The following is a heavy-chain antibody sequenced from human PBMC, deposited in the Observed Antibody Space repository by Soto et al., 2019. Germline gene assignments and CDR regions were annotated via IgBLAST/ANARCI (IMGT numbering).Heavy chain of an antibody. CDR2: ISSSSSYI. J-gene: IGHJ3*02. CDR3: ARVHFGGDDDAFDI. CDR1: GFTFSSYS. Sequence: GGSLRLSCAASGFTFSSYSMNWVRQAPGKGLEWVSSISSSSSYIYYADSVKGRFTISKDNAKNSLYLQMNSLRAEDTAVYYCARVHFGGDDDAFDIWGQGTMVTVS. V-gene: IGHV3-21*01. D-gene: IGHD3-16*01.